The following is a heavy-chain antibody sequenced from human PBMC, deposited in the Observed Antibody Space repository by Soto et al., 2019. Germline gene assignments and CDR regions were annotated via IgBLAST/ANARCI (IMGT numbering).Heavy chain of an antibody. V-gene: IGHV1-8*01. CDR3: ACIWLSSYYMDV. CDR1: GYTFTSYD. J-gene: IGHJ6*03. CDR2: RNPNSGNT. D-gene: IGHD3-9*01. Sequence: ASVKVSFKASGYTFTSYDINWVRQATGQGLEWIRRRNPNSGNTGYAQKFQGSVTMTRNTSISTVYMELSSLRSEYTAVYYCACIWLSSYYMDVWGKGTTVTVSS.